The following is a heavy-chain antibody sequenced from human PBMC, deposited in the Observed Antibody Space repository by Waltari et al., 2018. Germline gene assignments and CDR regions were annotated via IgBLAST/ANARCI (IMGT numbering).Heavy chain of an antibody. J-gene: IGHJ6*02. CDR1: GYTFTSYA. CDR2: INAGNGNT. D-gene: IGHD5-18*01. CDR3: ARDQTLTAMVRAVGYYGMDV. V-gene: IGHV1-3*01. Sequence: QVQLVQSGAEVKKPGASVKVSCKASGYTFTSYAMHWVRQAPGQRLELMGWINAGNGNTKYSQKFQGRVTITRDTSASTAYMELSSLRSEDTAVYYCARDQTLTAMVRAVGYYGMDVWGQGTTVTVSS.